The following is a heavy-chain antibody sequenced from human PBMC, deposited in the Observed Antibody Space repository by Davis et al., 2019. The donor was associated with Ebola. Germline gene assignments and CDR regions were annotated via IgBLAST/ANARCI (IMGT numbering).Heavy chain of an antibody. CDR2: INHSGST. CDR1: GGSISSSNW. V-gene: IGHV4-4*02. J-gene: IGHJ6*02. D-gene: IGHD4-17*01. CDR3: ARDDYGDYHYGMDV. Sequence: GSLRLSCAVSGGSISSSNWWSWVRQPPGKGLEWIGEINHSGSTNYNPSLKSRVTISVDTSKNQFSLKLSSVTAADTAVYYCARDDYGDYHYGMDVWGQGTTVTVSS.